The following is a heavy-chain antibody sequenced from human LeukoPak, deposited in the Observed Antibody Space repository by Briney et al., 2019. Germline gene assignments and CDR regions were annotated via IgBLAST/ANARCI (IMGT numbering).Heavy chain of an antibody. CDR1: GYTFTGYY. Sequence: VASVTVSCTASGYTFTGYYMHWVRQAPGQGLEWMGWINPNSGGTNYAQKFQGRVTMTRDTSISTAYMELSRLRSDDTAVYYCARGPFWSGYYEIDYWGQGTLVTVSS. CDR2: INPNSGGT. J-gene: IGHJ4*02. V-gene: IGHV1-2*02. CDR3: ARGPFWSGYYEIDY. D-gene: IGHD3-3*01.